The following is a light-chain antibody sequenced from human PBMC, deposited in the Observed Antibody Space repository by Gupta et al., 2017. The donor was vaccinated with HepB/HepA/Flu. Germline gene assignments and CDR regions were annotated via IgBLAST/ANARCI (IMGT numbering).Light chain of an antibody. V-gene: IGLV2-14*03. CDR2: DVN. CDR3: SSYTYIYTRI. CDR1: SSDIGGYIY. J-gene: IGLJ2*01. Sequence: QSALTQHASVSGSPGQSITISCTGTSSDIGGYIYVSWYQHHPGKAPKLMIYDVNNRPSGVSNRFSGSKSGKTSSLTISGLQSDDEAYYYCSSYTYIYTRIFGGGTKLTVL.